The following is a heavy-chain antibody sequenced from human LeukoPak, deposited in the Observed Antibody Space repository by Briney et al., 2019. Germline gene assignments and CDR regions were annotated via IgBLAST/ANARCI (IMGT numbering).Heavy chain of an antibody. Sequence: GGSLRLSCAASGFTFTSYWMSWVRQAPGKGLEWVGNIKEDGSENNYVETVKGRFTISRDNAKSSLYLQMNSLRAEDTAVYYCARVRATFSPHFDNWGQGTLVTVSS. J-gene: IGHJ4*02. D-gene: IGHD5-12*01. CDR2: IKEDGSEN. CDR3: ARVRATFSPHFDN. V-gene: IGHV3-7*02. CDR1: GFTFTSYW.